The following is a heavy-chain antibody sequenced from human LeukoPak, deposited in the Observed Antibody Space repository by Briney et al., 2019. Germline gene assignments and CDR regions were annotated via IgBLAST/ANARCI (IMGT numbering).Heavy chain of an antibody. CDR1: GFTVSSNY. CDR2: ISGSGGST. CDR3: AKVERWYPAYYYYGMDV. D-gene: IGHD4-23*01. J-gene: IGHJ6*02. Sequence: GGSLRLSCAASGFTVSSNYMSWVRQAPGKGLEWVSAISGSGGSTYYADSVKGRFTISRDNSKNTLYLQMNSLRAEDTAVYYCAKVERWYPAYYYYGMDVWGQGTTVTVSS. V-gene: IGHV3-23*01.